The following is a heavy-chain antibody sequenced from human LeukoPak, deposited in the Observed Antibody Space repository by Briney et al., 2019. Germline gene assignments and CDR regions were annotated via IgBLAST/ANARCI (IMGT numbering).Heavy chain of an antibody. CDR1: GGSFSGYY. V-gene: IGHV4-34*01. Sequence: SETLSLTCAVYGGSFSGYYWSWIRQPPGKGLEWIGEINHSGSTNYNPSLKSRVTISVDTSKNQFSLKLSSVTAADTAVYYCARVGYSYGPSLRPAWGQGTLVTVSS. CDR2: INHSGST. J-gene: IGHJ4*02. D-gene: IGHD5-18*01. CDR3: ARVGYSYGPSLRPA.